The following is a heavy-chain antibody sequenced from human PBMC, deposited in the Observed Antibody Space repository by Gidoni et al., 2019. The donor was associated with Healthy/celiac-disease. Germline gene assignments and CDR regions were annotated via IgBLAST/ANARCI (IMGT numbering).Heavy chain of an antibody. CDR1: GFTFSSYG. D-gene: IGHD3-10*01. J-gene: IGHJ4*02. Sequence: VQLVESGGGVVQPGRSLRLSCAAAGFTFSSYGMHWVRQAPGKGLEWVAVIWYDGSNKYYADSVKGRFTISRDNSKNTLYLQMNSLRAEDTAVYYCARAGFYGSGSYYRSPLYYFDYWGQGTLVTVSS. CDR3: ARAGFYGSGSYYRSPLYYFDY. CDR2: IWYDGSNK. V-gene: IGHV3-33*01.